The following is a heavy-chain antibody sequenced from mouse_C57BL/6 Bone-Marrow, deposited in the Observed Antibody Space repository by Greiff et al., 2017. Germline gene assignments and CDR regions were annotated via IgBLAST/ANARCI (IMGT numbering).Heavy chain of an antibody. J-gene: IGHJ1*03. Sequence: QVQLKQPGAELVKPGASVKLSCKASGYTFTSYWMHWVKQRPGRGLEWIGRIDPNSGGTKYNEKFKGKATLTVDKPYSTAYMQLSSLTSEDSAVYSFAREGGYYFYWYFDFWGTGTTVTVSS. CDR1: GYTFTSYW. D-gene: IGHD2-3*01. V-gene: IGHV1-72*01. CDR2: IDPNSGGT. CDR3: AREGGYYFYWYFDF.